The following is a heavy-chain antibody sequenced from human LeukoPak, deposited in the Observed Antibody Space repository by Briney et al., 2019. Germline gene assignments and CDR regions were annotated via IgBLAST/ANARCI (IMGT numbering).Heavy chain of an antibody. D-gene: IGHD3-22*01. CDR2: ISGSSSYN. CDR3: ATSHIDSSGYYYLGAFDI. Sequence: GGSLRLSCTASGFTFSSYNMNWVRQAPGKGLEWVSSISGSSSYNYYADLVRGRLTISRDNAKKSLYLHMNSLRAEDAAVYYCATSHIDSSGYYYLGAFDIWGEGTMVTVSS. V-gene: IGHV3-21*01. J-gene: IGHJ3*02. CDR1: GFTFSSYN.